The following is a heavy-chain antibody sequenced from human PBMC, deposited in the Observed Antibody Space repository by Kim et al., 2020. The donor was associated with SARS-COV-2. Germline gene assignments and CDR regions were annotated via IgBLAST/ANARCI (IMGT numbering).Heavy chain of an antibody. CDR3: TREDITIFGVVADAFDI. D-gene: IGHD3-3*01. Sequence: GVLRLSCTASGFTFGDYFMSWFRQAPGKGLEWVGFIRSKAYGGTTEYAASVKGRFTISRDDSKSIAYLQMNSLKTEDTAVYYCTREDITIFGVVADAFDIWGQGTMVTVSS. V-gene: IGHV3-49*03. J-gene: IGHJ3*02. CDR1: GFTFGDYF. CDR2: IRSKAYGGTT.